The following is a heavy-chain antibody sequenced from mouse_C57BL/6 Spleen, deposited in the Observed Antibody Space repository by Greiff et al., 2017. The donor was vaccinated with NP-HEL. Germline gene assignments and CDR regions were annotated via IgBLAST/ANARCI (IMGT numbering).Heavy chain of an antibody. J-gene: IGHJ3*01. CDR1: GYAFSSYW. CDR2: IYPGDGDT. CDR3: ARSGGNPPWFAY. V-gene: IGHV1-80*01. D-gene: IGHD2-1*01. Sequence: VQLVESGAELVKPGASVKISCKASGYAFSSYWMNWVKQRPGKGLEWIGQIYPGDGDTNYNGKFKGKATLTADKSSSTAYMQLSSLTSEDSAVYFCARSGGNPPWFAYWGQGTLVTVSA.